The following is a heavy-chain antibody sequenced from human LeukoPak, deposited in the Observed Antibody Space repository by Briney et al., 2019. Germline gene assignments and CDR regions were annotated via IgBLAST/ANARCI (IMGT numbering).Heavy chain of an antibody. V-gene: IGHV4-59*01. CDR1: GGSISSYY. Sequence: SETLSLTCTVSGGSISSYYWSWIRQPPGKGLEWIGYIFYSGSTSYNPSLKSRVAISVDTSKNQFSLKLSSVTAADTAVYYCAREMQLWLGRFFDYWGQGTLVTVSS. CDR2: IFYSGST. CDR3: AREMQLWLGRFFDY. D-gene: IGHD5-18*01. J-gene: IGHJ4*02.